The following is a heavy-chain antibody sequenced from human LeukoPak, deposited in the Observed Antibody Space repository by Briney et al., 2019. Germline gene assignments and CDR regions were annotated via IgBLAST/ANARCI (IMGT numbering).Heavy chain of an antibody. Sequence: SVKVSCKASGYTFTSYGISWVRQAPGQGLEWMGGIIPIFGTANYAQKFQGRVTITADESTSTAYMELRSLRSDDTAVYYCARVGGSSTSPNWFDPWGQGTLVTVSS. CDR3: ARVGGSSTSPNWFDP. CDR1: GYTFTSYG. J-gene: IGHJ5*02. D-gene: IGHD2-2*01. CDR2: IIPIFGTA. V-gene: IGHV1-69*13.